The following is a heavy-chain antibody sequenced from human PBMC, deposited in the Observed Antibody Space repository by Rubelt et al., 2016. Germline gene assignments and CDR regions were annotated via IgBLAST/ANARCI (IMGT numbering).Heavy chain of an antibody. D-gene: IGHD4-17*01. J-gene: IGHJ4*02. CDR2: IRYDGSNK. CDR1: GFTFSSYG. Sequence: QVQLVESGGGVVQPGGSLRLSCAASGFTFSSYGMHWVRQAPGKGLEWVAFIRYDGSNKYYADSGKGRFTISRDNSKNTLYLQMNSLRAEDTAVYYCAKDENDYGDYSYFDYWGQGTLVTVSS. V-gene: IGHV3-30*02. CDR3: AKDENDYGDYSYFDY.